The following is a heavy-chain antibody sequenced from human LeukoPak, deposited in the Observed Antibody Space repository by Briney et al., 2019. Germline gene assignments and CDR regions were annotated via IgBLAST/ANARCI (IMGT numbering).Heavy chain of an antibody. V-gene: IGHV3-23*01. CDR2: ISASGSAT. CDR1: GFIFSNYG. Sequence: GGSLRLSCAASGFIFSNYGMNWVRQAPGKGLEWVAAISASGSATSYADSVRGRFTISRDNSKSTTYLQMNSLRAEDTAVYYCAKAASYSSSWYEETDYWGQGTLVTVSS. CDR3: AKAASYSSSWYEETDY. D-gene: IGHD6-13*01. J-gene: IGHJ4*02.